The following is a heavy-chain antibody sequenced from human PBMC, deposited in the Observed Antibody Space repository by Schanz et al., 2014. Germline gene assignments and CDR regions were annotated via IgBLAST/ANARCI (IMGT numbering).Heavy chain of an antibody. CDR2: ISGSSRTI. V-gene: IGHV3-48*01. CDR1: GFGFSSYS. D-gene: IGHD1-1*01. Sequence: EVQLVESGGGLIQPGGSLRLSCAASGFGFSSYSMNWVRQAPGKGLEWVSYISGSSRTIYYADSVKGRFTISRDNAKNSLYLQMTSLRAEDTAVYYCARGRVLESWGQGTLVTVSS. CDR3: ARGRVLES. J-gene: IGHJ5*02.